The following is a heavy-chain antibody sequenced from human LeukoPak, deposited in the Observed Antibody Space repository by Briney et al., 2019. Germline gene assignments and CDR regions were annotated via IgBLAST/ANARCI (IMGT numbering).Heavy chain of an antibody. CDR2: ISANGDTI. CDR3: AKEGRIAAGTGDYFDY. V-gene: IGHV3-23*01. J-gene: IGHJ4*02. D-gene: IGHD6-13*01. Sequence: GGSLRLSCAASGFTFSSYAMGWVRQAPGKGLEGVSRISANGDTIKYADSVKGRFTISRDDAKNTVLLQMNSLRVDDTAVYYCAKEGRIAAGTGDYFDYWGQGTLVTVSS. CDR1: GFTFSSYA.